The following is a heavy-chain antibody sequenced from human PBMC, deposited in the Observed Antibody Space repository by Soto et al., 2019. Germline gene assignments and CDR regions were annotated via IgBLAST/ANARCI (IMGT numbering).Heavy chain of an antibody. V-gene: IGHV4-39*01. CDR2: IYYSGST. CDR1: GGSISSSSYY. J-gene: IGHJ3*02. CDR3: ARPHTASLDAFEI. Sequence: QLQLQESGPGLVKPSETLSLTCTVSGGSISSSSYYWGWIRQPPGKGLEWIGSIYYSGSTYYNPSLKRRVTISVDTSKNQFSLNLNSVTAADTAVYYCARPHTASLDAFEIWGQGTMVTVSS.